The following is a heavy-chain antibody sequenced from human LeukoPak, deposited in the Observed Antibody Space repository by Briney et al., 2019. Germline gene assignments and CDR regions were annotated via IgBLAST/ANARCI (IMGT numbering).Heavy chain of an antibody. CDR3: ATDRRGDPNDDY. V-gene: IGHV1-24*01. D-gene: IGHD1-1*01. CDR2: FDPEDGET. J-gene: IGHJ4*02. Sequence: ASVTVSCKVSGYTLTELSMHWVRQAPGKGLEWMGGFDPEDGETIYAQKFQGRVTMTEDTSTDTAYMELSSLRSEDTAVYYCATDRRGDPNDDYWGQGTLVTVSS. CDR1: GYTLTELS.